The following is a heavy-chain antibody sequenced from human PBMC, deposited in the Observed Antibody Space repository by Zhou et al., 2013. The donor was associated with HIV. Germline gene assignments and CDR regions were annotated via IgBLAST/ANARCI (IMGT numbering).Heavy chain of an antibody. CDR1: GYTFTSYY. D-gene: IGHD3-10*01. Sequence: QVQLVQSGAEVKKPGASVKVSCKASGYTFTSYYMHWVRQAPGQGLEWMGIINPSGGSTSYAQKFQGRVTMTRDTSTSTVYMELSSLRSEDTAVYYCARAWGLLWFGEWRLNWFDPWGQGTLVTVSS. J-gene: IGHJ5*02. CDR3: ARAWGLLWFGEWRLNWFDP. V-gene: IGHV1-46*01. CDR2: INPSGGST.